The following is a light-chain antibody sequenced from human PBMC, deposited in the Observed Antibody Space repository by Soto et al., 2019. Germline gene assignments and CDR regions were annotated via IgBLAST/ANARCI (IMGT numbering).Light chain of an antibody. J-gene: IGKJ4*01. CDR2: GAS. Sequence: EIVMTQSPATLSVSPGERATLSCRASQSINNNLAWYQQKLGQGPRLLIYGASSRATGIPARFNGSGSGTGFTLTISSLQSEDFAIYYCQQYNDWPLTFGGGTKVEIK. V-gene: IGKV3-15*01. CDR3: QQYNDWPLT. CDR1: QSINNN.